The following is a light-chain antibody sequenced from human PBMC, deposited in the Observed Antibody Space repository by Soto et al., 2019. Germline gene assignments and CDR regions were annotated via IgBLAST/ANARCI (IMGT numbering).Light chain of an antibody. J-gene: IGKJ1*01. V-gene: IGKV1-39*01. Sequence: DLQMTQSPSSLSASVGDRVTITCRASQSISDYLNWYQQKPGRAPKLLIYAASTLQSGVPSRFSGSGSGTDFTLTISSLQPEDFATYYCQQTYNSPWTFAQGTKVDFK. CDR3: QQTYNSPWT. CDR1: QSISDY. CDR2: AAS.